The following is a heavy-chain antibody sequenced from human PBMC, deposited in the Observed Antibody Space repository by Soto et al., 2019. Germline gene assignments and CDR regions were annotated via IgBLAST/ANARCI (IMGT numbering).Heavy chain of an antibody. J-gene: IGHJ4*02. CDR1: GFTFSSYA. Sequence: PGGSLRLSCAASGFTFSSYAMSWVRQAPGKGLEWVSAISGSGGSTYYADSVKGRFTISRDNSKNTLYLQMNSLRAEDAAVYYCTTTHYSLDIVVVPAATFDYWGQGTMVTVSS. V-gene: IGHV3-23*01. CDR2: ISGSGGST. D-gene: IGHD2-2*03. CDR3: TTTHYSLDIVVVPAATFDY.